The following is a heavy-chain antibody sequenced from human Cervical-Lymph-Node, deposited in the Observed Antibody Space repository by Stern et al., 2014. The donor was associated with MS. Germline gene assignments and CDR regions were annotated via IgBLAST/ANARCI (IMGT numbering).Heavy chain of an antibody. CDR1: GCTFSSSG. V-gene: IGHV1-69*04. D-gene: IGHD4-17*01. Sequence: VQLVQSGSEVKKPGSSVRVSCKASGCTFSSSGISWVRQAPGKGLEWMGRIIPILSITNYAQNFQGRVTITADKSTSTAYMELSSLRSEDTAVYYCATLGVTTGDFDPWGQGTLVTVSS. CDR2: IIPILSIT. CDR3: ATLGVTTGDFDP. J-gene: IGHJ5*02.